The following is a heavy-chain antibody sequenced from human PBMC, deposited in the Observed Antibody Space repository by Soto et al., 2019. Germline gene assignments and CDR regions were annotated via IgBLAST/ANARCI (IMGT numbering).Heavy chain of an antibody. D-gene: IGHD3-10*01. J-gene: IGHJ4*02. CDR2: INHSGST. Sequence: PSETLSLTCTFYGGSFSGYYWSWIRQPPGKGLEWIGEINHSGSTNYNPSLKSRVTISVDTSKNQFSLKLSSVTAADTAVYYCARAPRITMVRGVLDYWGQGTLVTVSS. CDR1: GGSFSGYY. CDR3: ARAPRITMVRGVLDY. V-gene: IGHV4-34*01.